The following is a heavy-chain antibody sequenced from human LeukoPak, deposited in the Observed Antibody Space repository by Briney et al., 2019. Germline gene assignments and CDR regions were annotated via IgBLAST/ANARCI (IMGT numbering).Heavy chain of an antibody. J-gene: IGHJ4*02. CDR3: ARAVIVSLGYHSRGYSQD. D-gene: IGHD3-22*01. Sequence: GGSLRLSCAASGFTFSASYMSWIRQAPGKGLEWVSYISSSSTYTDYAGSVKGRFTISRDNARNSLYLQMNSLRDEDTAVYYCARAVIVSLGYHSRGYSQDWGQGSLVTVSS. V-gene: IGHV3-11*06. CDR2: ISSSSTYT. CDR1: GFTFSASY.